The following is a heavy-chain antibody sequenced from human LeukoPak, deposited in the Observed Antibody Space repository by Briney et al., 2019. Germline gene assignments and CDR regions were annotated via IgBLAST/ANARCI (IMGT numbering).Heavy chain of an antibody. CDR2: IIPIFGTA. J-gene: IGHJ6*03. Sequence: ASVKVSCKASGYTFTSYGISWVRQAPGQGLEWMGGIIPIFGTANYAQKFQGRVTITADESTSTAYMELSSLRSEDTAVYYCARSPVEDGSYYTVSYDYYYYYYMDVWGKGTTVTVSS. V-gene: IGHV1-69*13. CDR1: GYTFTSYG. D-gene: IGHD1-26*01. CDR3: ARSPVEDGSYYTVSYDYYYYYYMDV.